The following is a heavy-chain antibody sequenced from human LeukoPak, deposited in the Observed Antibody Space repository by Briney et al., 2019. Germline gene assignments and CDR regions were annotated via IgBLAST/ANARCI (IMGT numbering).Heavy chain of an antibody. V-gene: IGHV4-61*02. Sequence: SETLSLTCTVSGGSISSGSYYWSWIRQPAGKGLGWIGRIYTSGSTNYNPSLKSRVTISVDTSKNQFSLKLSSVTAADTAVYYCARDDSSWNWFDPWGQGTLVTVSS. CDR2: IYTSGST. CDR3: ARDDSSWNWFDP. J-gene: IGHJ5*02. D-gene: IGHD6-13*01. CDR1: GGSISSGSYY.